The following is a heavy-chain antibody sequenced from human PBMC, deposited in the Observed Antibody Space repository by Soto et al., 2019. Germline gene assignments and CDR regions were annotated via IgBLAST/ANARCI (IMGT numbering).Heavy chain of an antibody. Sequence: QITLKESGPPLVKPTQTLTLTCTFSGFSLSTSGVGVGWIRQPPGKALEWLALIYWDDDKRYSPSLKSRLTITKDTSKNQVVLTMTNMDPVDTATYYCAHIDYDILTGYRPLDYWGQGTLVTVSS. V-gene: IGHV2-5*02. CDR1: GFSLSTSGVG. CDR3: AHIDYDILTGYRPLDY. D-gene: IGHD3-9*01. CDR2: IYWDDDK. J-gene: IGHJ4*02.